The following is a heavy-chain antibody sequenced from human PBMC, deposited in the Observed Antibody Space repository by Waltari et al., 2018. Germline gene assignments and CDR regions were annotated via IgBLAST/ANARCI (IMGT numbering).Heavy chain of an antibody. CDR2: TRNKANSYTT. CDR1: GFTFSDHY. V-gene: IGHV3-72*01. D-gene: IGHD3-3*01. Sequence: EVQLVESGGGLVQPGGSLRLSCAASGFTFSDHYMDWVRQAPGKGLEWVGRTRNKANSYTTEYAASVKGRFTISRDDSKNSLYLQMSSLKTEDTAVYYCAMLYDFWSGYYVDYWGQGTLVTVSS. J-gene: IGHJ4*02. CDR3: AMLYDFWSGYYVDY.